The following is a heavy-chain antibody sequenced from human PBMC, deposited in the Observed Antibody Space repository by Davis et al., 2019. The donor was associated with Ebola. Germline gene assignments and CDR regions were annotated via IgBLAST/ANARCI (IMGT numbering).Heavy chain of an antibody. Sequence: SETLSLTCTVSGGSISSSSYYWGWIRQPPGKGLEWIGSIYYSGSTYYNPSLKSRVTISVDTSKNQFSLKLSSVTAADTAVYYCAGTDTLNYDFWSGYYMYYFDYWGQGTLVTVSS. CDR2: IYYSGST. D-gene: IGHD3-3*01. CDR3: AGTDTLNYDFWSGYYMYYFDY. CDR1: GGSISSSSYY. J-gene: IGHJ4*02. V-gene: IGHV4-39*01.